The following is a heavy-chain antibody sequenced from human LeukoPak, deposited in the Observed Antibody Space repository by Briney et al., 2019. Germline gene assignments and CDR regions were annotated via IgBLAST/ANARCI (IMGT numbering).Heavy chain of an antibody. CDR1: GFNFDDYG. Sequence: RAGGSLRLSCAASGFNFDDYGMSWVRQAPGKGLEWVSGINWNGGGTGYADSVKGRFTISRENAKNSLYLQMNSLKAEDTALYYCARGPLQTIPTSKTVVYYYPFDYWGQGTLVTVSS. V-gene: IGHV3-20*04. J-gene: IGHJ4*02. D-gene: IGHD3-22*01. CDR2: INWNGGGT. CDR3: ARGPLQTIPTSKTVVYYYPFDY.